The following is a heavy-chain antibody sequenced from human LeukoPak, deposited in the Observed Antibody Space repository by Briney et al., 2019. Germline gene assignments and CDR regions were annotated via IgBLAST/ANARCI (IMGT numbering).Heavy chain of an antibody. CDR1: GGSISSGDYY. J-gene: IGHJ3*02. V-gene: IGHV4-30-4*01. D-gene: IGHD3-10*01. CDR3: ARDAPYYGSGSYYNVNAFDI. CDR2: IYYSGST. Sequence: PSQTLSLTCTVSGGSISSGDYYWSWIRQPPGKGLEWIGYIYYSGSTYYNPSLKSRVTISVDTSKNQFSLKLSSVTAADTAVYYCARDAPYYGSGSYYNVNAFDIWGQGTMVTVSS.